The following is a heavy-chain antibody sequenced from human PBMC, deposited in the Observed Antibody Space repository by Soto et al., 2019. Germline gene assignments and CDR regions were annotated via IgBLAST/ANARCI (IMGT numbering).Heavy chain of an antibody. CDR3: SNIYRTLCVAIPSCDV. V-gene: IGHV3-23*01. Sequence: EVQLLESGGGLVQPGGSLRLSCAASGFTFSSSAMSWVRQAPGKGLEWVSTIASSGGNTDYVDSVKGRFTISRDNSKNTLTLQMNSLRAEDTAIYYCSNIYRTLCVAIPSCDVGGQRTLVTVS. CDR1: GFTFSSSA. D-gene: IGHD2-21*01. CDR2: IASSGGNT. J-gene: IGHJ4*02.